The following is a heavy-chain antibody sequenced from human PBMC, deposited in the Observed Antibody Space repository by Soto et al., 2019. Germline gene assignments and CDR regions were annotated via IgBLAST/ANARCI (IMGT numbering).Heavy chain of an antibody. CDR2: IGTAGDT. V-gene: IGHV3-13*01. D-gene: IGHD4-17*01. CDR1: GFTFSSYD. Sequence: EVQLVESGGGLVQPGGSLRLSCAASGFTFSSYDMHWVRQATGKGLEWVSAIGTAGDTYYPGSVKGRFTISRENAKNSLYLQMNSLRAGDTAVYYCARSTTVTTSDDAFDIWGQGKMVTVSS. J-gene: IGHJ3*02. CDR3: ARSTTVTTSDDAFDI.